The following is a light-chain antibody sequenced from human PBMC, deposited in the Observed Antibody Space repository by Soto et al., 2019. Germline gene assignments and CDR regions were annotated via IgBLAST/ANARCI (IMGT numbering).Light chain of an antibody. V-gene: IGKV1-39*01. CDR1: ETINNY. J-gene: IGKJ1*01. CDR3: QQSYTTPWT. Sequence: DIRMTQSPSSLSVSVGDGVTITCRASETINNYLNWYQQKPGRAPKLLIHAASTLQSGVPSRFSGSGSGTDFTLTISSLRPEDFATYSCQQSYTTPWTLGLGTKVDTK. CDR2: AAS.